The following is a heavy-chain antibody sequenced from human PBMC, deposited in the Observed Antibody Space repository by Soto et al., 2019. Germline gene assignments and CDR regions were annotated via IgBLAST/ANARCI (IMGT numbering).Heavy chain of an antibody. CDR1: GYTFTDYG. Sequence: QVQLVQSGAEVKKPGASVRVSCKSSGYTFTDYGITWVRQAPGQGLEWMGWINTYKGNINYAQRLQGRVTMTTDTSTSTAYMELRSLTSDDTAVYYWSRKRGGDKHFDYWGQGALVTVSS. CDR3: SRKRGGDKHFDY. CDR2: INTYKGNI. V-gene: IGHV1-18*01. J-gene: IGHJ4*02. D-gene: IGHD3-10*01.